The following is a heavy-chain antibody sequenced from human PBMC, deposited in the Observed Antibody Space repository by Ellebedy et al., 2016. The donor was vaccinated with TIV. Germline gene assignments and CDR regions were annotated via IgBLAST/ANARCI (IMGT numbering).Heavy chain of an antibody. V-gene: IGHV1-2*02. Sequence: ASVKVSCXASGYTFIGTYYYMHWVRQAPGQGLECMGSINPKSGGTNYARKFQRRVNMTRDTSISTAHMALSRLGSDDTAVFYCARGFVWFSYAFDIWGQGTMVTVSP. J-gene: IGHJ3*02. CDR2: INPKSGGT. CDR3: ARGFVWFSYAFDI. D-gene: IGHD2-21*01. CDR1: GYTFIGTYYY.